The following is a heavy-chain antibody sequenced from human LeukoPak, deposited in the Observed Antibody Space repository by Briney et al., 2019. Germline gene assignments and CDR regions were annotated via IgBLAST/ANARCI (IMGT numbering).Heavy chain of an antibody. Sequence: GGSLRLSCAASGFTFSEYYMSWIRQAPGKGLEWVSYISSRTSSHTKYADSVKGRFTISRDNAKSSLYLQMNSLRAEDTAVYHCARVKGDYCVDYWGQGTVVTVSS. J-gene: IGHJ4*02. V-gene: IGHV3-11*06. D-gene: IGHD4-17*01. CDR3: ARVKGDYCVDY. CDR2: ISSRTSSHT. CDR1: GFTFSEYY.